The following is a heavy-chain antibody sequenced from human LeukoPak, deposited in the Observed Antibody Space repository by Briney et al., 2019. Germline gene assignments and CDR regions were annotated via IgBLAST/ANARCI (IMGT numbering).Heavy chain of an antibody. V-gene: IGHV4-4*02. Sequence: SETLSLTCAVSGGSISSSNWWSWVRQPPGKGLEWIGEIYHSGSTNYNPSLKSRVTISLDKSKNHFSLNMSSVTAADTATYYCAREQLLGAFNIWGQGTMVTVSS. J-gene: IGHJ3*02. D-gene: IGHD1-1*01. CDR3: AREQLLGAFNI. CDR2: IYHSGST. CDR1: GGSISSSNW.